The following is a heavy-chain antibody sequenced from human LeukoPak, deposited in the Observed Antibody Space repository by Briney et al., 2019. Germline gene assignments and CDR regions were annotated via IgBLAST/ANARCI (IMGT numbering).Heavy chain of an antibody. CDR1: GYTFTGYY. J-gene: IGHJ5*02. CDR3: ARWANVVAVAATRWFDP. V-gene: IGHV1-2*02. D-gene: IGHD2-15*01. CDR2: INPNSGGT. Sequence: ASVKVSCKASGYTFTGYYMHWVRQAPGQGLEWMGWINPNSGGTNYAQKSQGRVTMTRDTSISTAYMELSRLRSDDTAVYYCARWANVVAVAATRWFDPWGQGTLVTVSS.